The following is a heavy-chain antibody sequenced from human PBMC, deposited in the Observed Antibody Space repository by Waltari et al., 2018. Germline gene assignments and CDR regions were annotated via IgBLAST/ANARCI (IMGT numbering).Heavy chain of an antibody. J-gene: IGHJ4*02. CDR1: GFTFSSYA. CDR3: TRDLRHYFDY. CDR2: ISYDGSKK. V-gene: IGHV3-30-3*01. Sequence: QVQLVESGGGVVQPGRSLRLSCAASGFTFSSYAMHWVRQAPGKGLAWLAVISYDGSKKCYADSVKGRFTISRDNSKSIAYLQMNSLKTEDTAVYYCTRDLRHYFDYWGQGTLVTVSS.